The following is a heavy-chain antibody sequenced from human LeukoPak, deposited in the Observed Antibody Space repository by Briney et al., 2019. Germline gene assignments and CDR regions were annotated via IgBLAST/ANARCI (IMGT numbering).Heavy chain of an antibody. D-gene: IGHD5-24*01. CDR3: ANNFVEMATIKYYYYMDV. J-gene: IGHJ6*03. V-gene: IGHV3-23*01. CDR2: NRGSTGRT. Sequence: PGGSLRLPRAASGFTFSTHAISCVPQAPGKALEWGSANRGSTGRTYYADPGKGRFIICTVHSKNTLYLQMNCLRAEDTAVYYCANNFVEMATIKYYYYMDVWGKGTTVTISS. CDR1: GFTFSTHA.